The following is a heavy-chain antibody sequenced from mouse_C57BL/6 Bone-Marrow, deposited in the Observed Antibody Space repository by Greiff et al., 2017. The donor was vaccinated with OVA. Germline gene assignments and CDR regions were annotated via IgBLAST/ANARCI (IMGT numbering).Heavy chain of an antibody. CDR3: ARLGYGSSYPSFDY. CDR1: GYTFTGYW. D-gene: IGHD1-1*01. CDR2: ILPGSGST. J-gene: IGHJ2*01. V-gene: IGHV1-9*01. Sequence: VQLQQSGAELMKPGASVKLSCKATGYTFTGYWIEWVKQRPGHGLEWIGEILPGSGSTNYHEKFKGKATFTADTSSNTAYMQLSSLTTEDSAIYYCARLGYGSSYPSFDYWGQGTTLTVSS.